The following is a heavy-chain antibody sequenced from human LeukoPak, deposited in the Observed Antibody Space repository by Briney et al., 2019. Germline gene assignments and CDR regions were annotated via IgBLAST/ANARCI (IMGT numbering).Heavy chain of an antibody. J-gene: IGHJ4*02. CDR3: ARDGVVTMELDF. CDR2: IYYSGST. Sequence: PSETLSLTCTVSGGSISSTTYYWDWIRQPPGKGLEWIGTIYYSGSTYYNPSLKSRVTISADTSKNEFSLNLKSVTAADTAMYYCARDGVVTMELDFWGQGTLVTVSS. CDR1: GGSISSTTYY. V-gene: IGHV4-39*02. D-gene: IGHD3-10*01.